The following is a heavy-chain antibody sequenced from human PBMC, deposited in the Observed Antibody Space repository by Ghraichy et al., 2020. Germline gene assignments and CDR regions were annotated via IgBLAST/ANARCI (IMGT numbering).Heavy chain of an antibody. V-gene: IGHV3-23*01. J-gene: IGHJ3*02. CDR3: AKGGSWTDAYEI. D-gene: IGHD1-26*01. CDR1: GFSFASPA. Sequence: GGSLRLSCAASGFSFASPAMSWVRQAPGKGLQWVSTISGSGTTTYYADSVKGRFTISRDNSKNTLYLQMNTLRAEDTALYFCAKGGSWTDAYEIWGQGTMVTVSS. CDR2: ISGSGTTT.